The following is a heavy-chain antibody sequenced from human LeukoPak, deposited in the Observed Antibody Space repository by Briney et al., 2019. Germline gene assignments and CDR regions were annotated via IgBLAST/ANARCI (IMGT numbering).Heavy chain of an antibody. CDR2: ISYDGSNK. Sequence: GGSLRLSCAASGFTFSSYAMHWVRQAPGKGLEWVAVISYDGSNKYYADSVKGRFTISRDNSKNTLYLQMNSLRAEDTAVYYCARVRANWGSKGSFDYWGQGTLVTVSS. V-gene: IGHV3-30-3*01. D-gene: IGHD7-27*01. J-gene: IGHJ4*02. CDR3: ARVRANWGSKGSFDY. CDR1: GFTFSSYA.